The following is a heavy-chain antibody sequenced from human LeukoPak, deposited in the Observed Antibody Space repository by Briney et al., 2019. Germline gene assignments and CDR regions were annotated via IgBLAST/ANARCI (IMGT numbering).Heavy chain of an antibody. D-gene: IGHD3-22*01. Sequence: ASVKVSCKVSGYTLTEFSMHRVRHAPGKGIEWMAGFDPEDGETIYAQELQGRVTMAKDTSTDTAYMELSSLRSEDTAVYYCATWYYYDSSDYYLADYWGQGTLVTVSS. CDR1: GYTLTEFS. CDR3: ATWYYYDSSDYYLADY. V-gene: IGHV1-24*01. CDR2: FDPEDGET. J-gene: IGHJ4*02.